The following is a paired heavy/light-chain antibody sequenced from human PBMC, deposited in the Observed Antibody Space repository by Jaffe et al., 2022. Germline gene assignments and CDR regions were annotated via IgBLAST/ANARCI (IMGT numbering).Light chain of an antibody. V-gene: IGKV3-11*01. CDR1: QGVGTY. J-gene: IGKJ1*01. CDR3: QQRSTWPQT. Sequence: EIVLTQSPVILSVSPGERATLSCRASQGVGTYLAWYQQKPGQAPRLLISDASTRATGIPVRFSGSGSGTDFTLTISGLEPEDIAVYYCQQRSTWPQTFGQGTKVEIK. CDR2: DAS.
Heavy chain of an antibody. CDR3: VKEFFFVTDHY. D-gene: IGHD2-21*01. CDR1: GFAFSSYA. Sequence: EVQLLQSGGGLVQPGGSLRLSCAASGFAFSSYAMSWVRQAPGKGLEWVSAISSGADNTYYADSVKGRFTISRDDSKNTLSLQINDLRPEDTAVYYCVKEFFFVTDHYWGQGTLVTVSS. CDR2: ISSGADNT. J-gene: IGHJ4*02. V-gene: IGHV3-23*01.